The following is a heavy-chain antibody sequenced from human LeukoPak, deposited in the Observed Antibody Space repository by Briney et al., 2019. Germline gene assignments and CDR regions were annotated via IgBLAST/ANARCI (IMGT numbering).Heavy chain of an antibody. J-gene: IGHJ1*01. CDR1: GFTFGNYA. CDR2: IRSTGEGGTT. D-gene: IGHD3-16*02. Sequence: GGSLRLSCTASGFTFGNYAMSWFRQAPGKGLEWIGSIRSTGEGGTTEYAASVKGRFVISREDSKSIAYLQMDSLESEDTAVYYCARGGYQFEHWGQGTLVTVSS. CDR3: ARGGYQFEH. V-gene: IGHV3-49*03.